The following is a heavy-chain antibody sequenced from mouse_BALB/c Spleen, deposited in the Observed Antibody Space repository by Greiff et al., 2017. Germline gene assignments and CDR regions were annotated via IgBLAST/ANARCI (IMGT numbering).Heavy chain of an antibody. V-gene: IGHV5-6-3*01. D-gene: IGHD1-1*02. Sequence: EVKLVESGGGLVQPGGSLKLSCAASGFTFSSYGMSWVRQTPDKRLELVATINSNGGSTYYPDSVKGRFTISRDNAKNTLYLQMSSLKSEDTAMYYCARDGHLWAPYAMDYWGQGTSVTVSS. CDR1: GFTFSSYG. J-gene: IGHJ4*01. CDR2: INSNGGST. CDR3: ARDGHLWAPYAMDY.